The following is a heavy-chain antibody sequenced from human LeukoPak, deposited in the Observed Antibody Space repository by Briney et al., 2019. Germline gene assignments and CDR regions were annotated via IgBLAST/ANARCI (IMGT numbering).Heavy chain of an antibody. CDR2: ISGRT. Sequence: GGSLSLSCAASVFTFSSYAMNWVRQAPGKGLEWVSAISGRTYYADSVKGRFTISRDNSRNTLYLQMNSLRAEDTALYYCAKENHENAFDIWGQGTMVTVSS. CDR3: AKENHENAFDI. D-gene: IGHD1-14*01. J-gene: IGHJ3*02. CDR1: VFTFSSYA. V-gene: IGHV3-23*01.